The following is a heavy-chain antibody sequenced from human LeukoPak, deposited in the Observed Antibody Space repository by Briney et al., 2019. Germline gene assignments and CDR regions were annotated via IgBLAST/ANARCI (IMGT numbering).Heavy chain of an antibody. CDR1: GYTFTSYY. J-gene: IGHJ2*01. CDR3: ARDRPYDSSGYYSGYWYFDL. V-gene: IGHV1-46*03. CDR2: INPSGGST. Sequence: ASVKVPCKASGYTFTSYYMHWVRQAPGQGLEWMGIINPSGGSTSYAQKFQGRVTMTRDTSASTVYMELSSLRSEDTAVYYCARDRPYDSSGYYSGYWYFDLWGRGTLVTVSS. D-gene: IGHD3-22*01.